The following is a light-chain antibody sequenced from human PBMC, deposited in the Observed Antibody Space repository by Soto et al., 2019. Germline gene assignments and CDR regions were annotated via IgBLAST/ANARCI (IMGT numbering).Light chain of an antibody. Sequence: IRVTQSPFPVSGSLEDRVTITCQASQTIRSWLAWYQQKPGKAPKLIIYKASTLKSGVPSRFSGSGSGTECTLTISSLQPDDVATYYCQHYNSYSEAFGQGTKVDI. CDR1: QTIRSW. CDR2: KAS. V-gene: IGKV1-5*03. CDR3: QHYNSYSEA. J-gene: IGKJ1*01.